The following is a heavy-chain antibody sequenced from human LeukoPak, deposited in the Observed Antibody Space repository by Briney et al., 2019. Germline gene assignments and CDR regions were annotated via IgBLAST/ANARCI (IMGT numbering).Heavy chain of an antibody. Sequence: PGGSLRLSCAACGFTFSSYAMHWVRQAPGKGLEWVAVISYDGSNKYYADSVKGRFTISRDNSKNTLYLQMNSLRAEDTAVYYCATLAVAGTRGGYWGQGTLVTVSS. CDR1: GFTFSSYA. J-gene: IGHJ4*02. CDR3: ATLAVAGTRGGY. D-gene: IGHD6-19*01. V-gene: IGHV3-30*04. CDR2: ISYDGSNK.